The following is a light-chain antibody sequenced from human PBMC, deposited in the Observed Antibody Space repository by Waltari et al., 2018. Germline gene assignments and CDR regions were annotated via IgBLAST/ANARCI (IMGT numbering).Light chain of an antibody. CDR2: LGA. J-gene: IGKJ5*01. CDR1: QSLLHSNGYNY. V-gene: IGKV2-28*01. CDR3: MQALQTSIT. Sequence: DIVMTQSPLSLPVTPGEPASISCRSSQSLLHSNGYNYLDWYLQKPGQSPQHLIYLGANRASGVPDRFSGSGSGTDFTLKISRVEAEDVGVYYCMQALQTSITFGQGTRLEIK.